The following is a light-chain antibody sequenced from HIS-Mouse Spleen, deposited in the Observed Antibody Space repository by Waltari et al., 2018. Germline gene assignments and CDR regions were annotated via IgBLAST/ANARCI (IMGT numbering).Light chain of an antibody. CDR3: QSYDSSLSAHYV. CDR1: SSNIGSNY. CDR2: RNN. Sequence: QSVLTQPPSASGTPGQRVTISCSGSSSNIGSNYVYCHQQLPGTAPKLLIYRNNQRPSGVPDRFSGSKSGTSASLAITGLQAEDEADYYCQSYDSSLSAHYVFGTGTKVTVL. J-gene: IGLJ1*01. V-gene: IGLV1-47*01.